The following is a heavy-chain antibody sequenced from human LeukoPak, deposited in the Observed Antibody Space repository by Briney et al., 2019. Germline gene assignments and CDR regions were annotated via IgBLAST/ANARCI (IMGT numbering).Heavy chain of an antibody. Sequence: GGSLRVSCAASGFTSSSYGMHWVRQAPGNGLEWVAVIWYDGSNKYYADSVKGRFTISRDDSKNTLYLQMNSLRAEDTAVYYCARVLRDYGSGSYGDAFDIWGQGTMVTVSS. D-gene: IGHD3-10*01. CDR3: ARVLRDYGSGSYGDAFDI. CDR1: GFTSSSYG. J-gene: IGHJ3*02. CDR2: IWYDGSNK. V-gene: IGHV3-33*01.